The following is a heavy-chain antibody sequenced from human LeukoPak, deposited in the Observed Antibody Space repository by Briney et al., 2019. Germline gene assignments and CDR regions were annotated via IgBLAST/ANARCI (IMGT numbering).Heavy chain of an antibody. CDR1: GGSISSGGYS. CDR3: ARTFVRIKYFDY. Sequence: SQTLSLTCTVSGGSISSGGYSWSWIRQHPGKGLEWIGYIYYSGSTYYNPSLKSRVTISVDTSKNQFSLKLSSVTAADTAVYYCARTFVRIKYFDYWGQGTLVTVSS. J-gene: IGHJ4*02. V-gene: IGHV4-31*03. D-gene: IGHD2-15*01. CDR2: IYYSGST.